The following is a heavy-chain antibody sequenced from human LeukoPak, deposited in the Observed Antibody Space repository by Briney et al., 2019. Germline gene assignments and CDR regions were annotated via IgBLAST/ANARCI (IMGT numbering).Heavy chain of an antibody. Sequence: ASVKVSCKASGYTFTGYYMHWVRQAPGQGLEWMGRINPNSGGTNYAQKFQGRVTMTRDTSISTAYMELSRLRSDDTAVYYCARGPRIAAAGNDGIGYYWGQVTLVTVSS. CDR3: ARGPRIAAAGNDGIGYY. V-gene: IGHV1-2*06. CDR1: GYTFTGYY. D-gene: IGHD6-13*01. J-gene: IGHJ4*02. CDR2: INPNSGGT.